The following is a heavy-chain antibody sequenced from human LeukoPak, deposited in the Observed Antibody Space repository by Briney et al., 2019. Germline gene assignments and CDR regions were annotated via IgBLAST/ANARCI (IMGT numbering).Heavy chain of an antibody. V-gene: IGHV1-18*01. J-gene: IGHJ4*02. CDR3: ARVLYDYLGINYFDY. D-gene: IGHD2/OR15-2a*01. CDR2: ISVYNGNT. CDR1: GYTFNRYG. Sequence: AASVKVSCKASGYTFNRYGINWVRQAPGQGLEWMEWISVYNGNTNYAQNLQGRVSMTTDTSTRTAYMELSSLRSEDTAVYYCARVLYDYLGINYFDYWGQGTLVTVSS.